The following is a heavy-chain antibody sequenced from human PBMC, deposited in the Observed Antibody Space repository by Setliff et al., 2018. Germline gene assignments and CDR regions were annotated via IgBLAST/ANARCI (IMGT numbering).Heavy chain of an antibody. J-gene: IGHJ4*02. Sequence: SETLSLTCTVSGDSVSSSNYYWSWVRQPPGKDLEWIGSVYYNGDTYYIPSLKSRLTISTDASKNQVSLTLTSVTAADTAIYYCASLKGFYTRFDFWGQGSLVTVSS. CDR1: GDSVSSSNYY. V-gene: IGHV4-30-4*08. D-gene: IGHD3-3*01. CDR3: ASLKGFYTRFDF. CDR2: VYYNGDT.